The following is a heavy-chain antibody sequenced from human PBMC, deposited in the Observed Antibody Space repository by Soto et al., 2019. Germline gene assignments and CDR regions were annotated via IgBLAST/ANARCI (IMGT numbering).Heavy chain of an antibody. D-gene: IGHD1-20*01. J-gene: IGHJ3*01. CDR1: GFSLNTSGVG. CDR2: IYWTGDK. CDR3: AHKLPITTSAFDV. Sequence: QITWKESGPTLVKPTQTLTLTCTFSGFSLNTSGVGVGWVRQPPGKALEWLAVIYWTGDKRYSPSLKSRLSITKDTSKDQVVLTMTNMDPVDTAIFFCAHKLPITTSAFDVWGQGTMVTVSS. V-gene: IGHV2-5*01.